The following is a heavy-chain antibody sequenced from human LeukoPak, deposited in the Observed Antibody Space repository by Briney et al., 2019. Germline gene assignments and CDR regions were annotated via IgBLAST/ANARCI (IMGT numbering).Heavy chain of an antibody. J-gene: IGHJ4*02. CDR1: GFTFSSYE. CDR3: AGGLVDTAMVD. D-gene: IGHD5-18*01. V-gene: IGHV3-48*03. CDR2: ISTSGSTN. Sequence: GGSLRLSCVASGFTFSSYEFNGVRQAPGKGVEWVSYISTSGSTNSYTDSVRGRFTMSRDNATNSLSLQMNSLRVEDTAVYYCAGGLVDTAMVDWGQGTLVTVSS.